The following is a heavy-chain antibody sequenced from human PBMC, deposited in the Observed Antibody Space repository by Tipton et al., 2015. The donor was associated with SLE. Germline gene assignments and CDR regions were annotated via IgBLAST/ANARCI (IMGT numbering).Heavy chain of an antibody. CDR3: ARTAVLAAIMMDV. CDR1: GPSINNYY. V-gene: IGHV4-4*07. Sequence: TLSLTCTVSGPSINNYYWTWIRQSAGKGLEWIGRIYTSGYTNYNPSLTSRVTMSVDTSKNQFFLRLTPVTAADTAVYYCARTAVLAAIMMDVWGQGTTVTVSS. J-gene: IGHJ6*02. CDR2: IYTSGYT. D-gene: IGHD2-2*01.